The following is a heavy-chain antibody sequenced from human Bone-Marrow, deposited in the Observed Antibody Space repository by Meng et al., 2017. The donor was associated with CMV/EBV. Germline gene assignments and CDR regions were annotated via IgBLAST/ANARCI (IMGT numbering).Heavy chain of an antibody. J-gene: IGHJ6*02. D-gene: IGHD2-2*01. CDR3: ATGERRGAAAFLPTTRLMDGMDV. V-gene: IGHV1-24*01. CDR1: GYTLTELS. CDR2: FDPEDGET. Sequence: ASVKVSCKVSGYTLTELSMHWVRQAPGKGLEWMGGFDPEDGETIYAQKFQGRVTMTEDTSTDTAYMELSSLRSEDTAVYYCATGERRGAAAFLPTTRLMDGMDVWDQGTTVTVSS.